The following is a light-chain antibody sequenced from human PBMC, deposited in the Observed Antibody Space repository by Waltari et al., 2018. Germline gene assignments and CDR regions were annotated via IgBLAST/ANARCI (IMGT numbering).Light chain of an antibody. CDR1: SSNIGNNI. CDR3: ATWDDSLNGTV. J-gene: IGLJ2*01. V-gene: IGLV1-44*01. CDR2: TTN. Sequence: QSVLTQPPSASGTPGQRVTISCSGNSSNIGNNIVNWYQQLPGTAPKLLIYTTNQRPSGVPDRFSGSKSGTSASLAISGLQSEDEADYYCATWDDSLNGTVFGGGTKLTVL.